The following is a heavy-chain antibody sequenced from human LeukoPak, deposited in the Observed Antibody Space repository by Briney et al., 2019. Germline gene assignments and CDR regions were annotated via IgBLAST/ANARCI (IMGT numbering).Heavy chain of an antibody. CDR1: GFTFSSYA. V-gene: IGHV3-30-3*01. D-gene: IGHD3-10*01. J-gene: IGHJ4*02. Sequence: GGSLRLSCAASGFTFSSYAMHWVRQAPGKGLEWVAVISYDGSNKYYADSVKGRFTISRDNSKNTLYLQMNSLRAEDTAVYYCAREGGYGSGSYLDYWGQGTLVTVSS. CDR2: ISYDGSNK. CDR3: AREGGYGSGSYLDY.